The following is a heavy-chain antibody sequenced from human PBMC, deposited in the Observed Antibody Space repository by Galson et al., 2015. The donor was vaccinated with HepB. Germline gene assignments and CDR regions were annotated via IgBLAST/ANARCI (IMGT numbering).Heavy chain of an antibody. Sequence: QSGAEVKKPGASVKVSCKASGYRFNSYGISWVRQAPGQGLEWMGWISGYNDKTDFAQKFQGRVTMTTDTSTSTAFMELRSLKSDDTAVYYCARDSTSSDFCRYYYYGMDVWGQGTTVTVSS. CDR2: ISGYNDKT. D-gene: IGHD6-6*01. V-gene: IGHV1-18*01. CDR1: GYRFNSYG. J-gene: IGHJ6*02. CDR3: ARDSTSSDFCRYYYYGMDV.